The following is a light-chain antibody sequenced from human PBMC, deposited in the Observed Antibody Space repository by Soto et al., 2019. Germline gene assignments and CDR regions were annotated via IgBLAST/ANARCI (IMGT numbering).Light chain of an antibody. Sequence: VMTQSPATLSVSPGERATLSCRASQSVSSNLAWYQQKPGQAPRLLIHGASTRATGIPARFSGSRSGTEFTLTISSLQSEDSAVYYCQQYNNGPPITFGQGTRLEIK. J-gene: IGKJ5*01. CDR1: QSVSSN. CDR3: QQYNNGPPIT. V-gene: IGKV3-15*01. CDR2: GAS.